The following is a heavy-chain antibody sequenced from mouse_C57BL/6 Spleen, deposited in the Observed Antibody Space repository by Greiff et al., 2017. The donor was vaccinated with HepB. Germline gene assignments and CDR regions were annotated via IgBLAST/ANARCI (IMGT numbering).Heavy chain of an antibody. D-gene: IGHD1-1*01. CDR2: ISSGSSTI. J-gene: IGHJ3*01. V-gene: IGHV5-17*01. CDR1: GFTFSDYG. Sequence: DVMLVESGGGLVKPGGSLKLSCAASGFTFSDYGMHWVRQAPEKGLEWVAYISSGSSTIYYADTVKGRFTISRDNAKNTLFLQMTSLRSEDTAKYYCAHSTVGGFAYWGQGTLVTVSA. CDR3: AHSTVGGFAY.